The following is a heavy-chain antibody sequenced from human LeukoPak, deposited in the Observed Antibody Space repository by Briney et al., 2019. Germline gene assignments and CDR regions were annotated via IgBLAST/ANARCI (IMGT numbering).Heavy chain of an antibody. J-gene: IGHJ4*02. CDR2: ISAYNNST. V-gene: IGHV1-18*01. Sequence: ASVKVSCKTSGYTFSSGGVTWVRQAPGQGLEWMGWISAYNNSTHYAQKFQGRVSMTTDTSTSTAYMEPRSLTSDDTAVFYCARRPSGSVGIDYWGQGTLVTVSS. CDR1: GYTFSSGG. D-gene: IGHD1-26*01. CDR3: ARRPSGSVGIDY.